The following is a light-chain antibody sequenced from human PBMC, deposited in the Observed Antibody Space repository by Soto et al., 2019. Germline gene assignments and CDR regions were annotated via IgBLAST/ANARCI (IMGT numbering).Light chain of an antibody. CDR1: QSVLYSSNNKNY. V-gene: IGKV4-1*01. Sequence: DIVMTQSPDSLAVSLGERATINCKSSQSVLYSSNNKNYLAWYQQKPGQPPKLLIYWASTRESGVPDRFSGSGSGTDFTLTISSLRAEDVAVYYCQQYYTSPFTFGPGTKVEI. J-gene: IGKJ3*01. CDR2: WAS. CDR3: QQYYTSPFT.